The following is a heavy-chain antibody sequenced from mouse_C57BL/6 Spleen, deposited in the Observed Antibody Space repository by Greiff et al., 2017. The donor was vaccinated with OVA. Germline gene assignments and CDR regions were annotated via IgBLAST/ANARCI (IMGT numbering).Heavy chain of an antibody. CDR1: GFTFSSYA. CDR2: ISDGGSYT. V-gene: IGHV5-4*01. J-gene: IGHJ4*01. CDR3: ARDHTIVNYAMDY. D-gene: IGHD2-12*01. Sequence: EVQRVESGGGLVKPGGSLKLSCAASGFTFSSYAMSWVRQTPEKRLEWVATISDGGSYTYYPDNVKGRFTISRDNAKNNLYLQMSHLKSEDTAMYYCARDHTIVNYAMDYWGQGTSVTVSS.